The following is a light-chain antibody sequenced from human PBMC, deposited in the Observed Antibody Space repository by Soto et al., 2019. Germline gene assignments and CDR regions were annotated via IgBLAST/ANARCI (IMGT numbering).Light chain of an antibody. CDR2: GAS. J-gene: IGKJ4*01. Sequence: EIVLTQSPGTLSLSPGERATLSCRASQSVSNNYLAWYQQKPGQAPRLLIYGASIRATGIPDRFSGSGSGADFTLTISRLEPEDFAVYYCQQRHNWPLTFGGGTKVDIK. CDR1: QSVSNNY. V-gene: IGKV3D-20*02. CDR3: QQRHNWPLT.